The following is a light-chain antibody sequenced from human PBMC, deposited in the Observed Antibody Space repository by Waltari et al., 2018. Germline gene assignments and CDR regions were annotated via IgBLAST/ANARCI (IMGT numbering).Light chain of an antibody. V-gene: IGKV3-11*01. CDR3: QQRRDWPLT. CDR1: QSVSRD. CDR2: DAS. Sequence: EIVLTQSPATLSLSPGERASLSCRASQSVSRDLAWYRQKPGQAPRLLIFDASIRATGTPARFSGSGSGTDFTLTISSLEPEDFAVYYYQQRRDWPLTFGGGTKVEIK. J-gene: IGKJ4*01.